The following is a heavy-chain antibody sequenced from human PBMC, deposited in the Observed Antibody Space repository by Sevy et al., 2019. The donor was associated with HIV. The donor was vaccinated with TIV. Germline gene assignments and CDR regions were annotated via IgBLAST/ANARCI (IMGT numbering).Heavy chain of an antibody. J-gene: IGHJ4*02. CDR3: AGGLELGYFDY. CDR2: ISSTSTYI. D-gene: IGHD1-7*01. CDR1: GLTFSTYS. V-gene: IGHV3-21*01. Sequence: GGSLRLSCAASGLTFSTYSFNWVRQAPGKGLEWVSSISSTSTYIYYEDSVKGRFTISRDNAKNSLYLQMTSLRAEDTAVYYCAGGLELGYFDYWGLGTLVTVSS.